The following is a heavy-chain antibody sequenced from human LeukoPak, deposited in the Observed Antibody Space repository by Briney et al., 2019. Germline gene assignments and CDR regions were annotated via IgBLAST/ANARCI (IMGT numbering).Heavy chain of an antibody. J-gene: IGHJ6*02. CDR3: ARDRNTGYGMDV. CDR2: ISDSGGST. D-gene: IGHD2-8*02. CDR1: GFTFSIYA. V-gene: IGHV3-23*01. Sequence: GGSLRLSCAASGFTFSIYAMSWVRQAPGKGLEWVSGISDSGGSTYYADSVKGRFTISRDNSKNTLYLQMNSLRAEDTAMYYCARDRNTGYGMDVWGQGTTVTVSS.